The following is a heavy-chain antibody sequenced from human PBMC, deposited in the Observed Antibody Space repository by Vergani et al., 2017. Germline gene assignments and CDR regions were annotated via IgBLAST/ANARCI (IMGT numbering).Heavy chain of an antibody. CDR3: ARGTSEGTYLYESSGYVY. Sequence: QVQLVQSGAEVKKPGSSVKVSCKASGCTFSSYAISWVRQAPGQGLEWMGRIIPIFGTANYAQKFQGRVTITADESTSTAYMELSSLRSEDTAVYYCARGTSEGTYLYESSGYVYWGQGTLVTVSS. V-gene: IGHV1-69*13. D-gene: IGHD3-22*01. CDR1: GCTFSSYA. J-gene: IGHJ4*02. CDR2: IIPIFGTA.